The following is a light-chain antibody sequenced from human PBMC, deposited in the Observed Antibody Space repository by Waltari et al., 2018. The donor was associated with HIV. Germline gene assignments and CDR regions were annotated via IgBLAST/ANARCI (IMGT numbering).Light chain of an antibody. CDR3: CSYGGDDTLL. CDR1: STNVGTYSL. J-gene: IGLJ3*02. Sequence: QSALTQPASVSGSPGQSITISCTGASTNVGTYSLVSWYQHRPGQAPTLIIYDDSKRPLGISSRFSGSKSGNTASLTISGLRSEDEADYYCCSYGGDDTLLFGGGTKVTAL. V-gene: IGLV2-23*01. CDR2: DDS.